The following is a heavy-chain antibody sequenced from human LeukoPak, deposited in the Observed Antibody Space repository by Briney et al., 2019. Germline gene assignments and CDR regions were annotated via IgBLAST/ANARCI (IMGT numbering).Heavy chain of an antibody. CDR3: ARGVRSGYDFWSGYYSSGAFDI. J-gene: IGHJ3*02. CDR1: GGSISSYY. CDR2: IYYSGST. D-gene: IGHD3-3*01. V-gene: IGHV4-59*12. Sequence: SETLSLTCTVSGGSISSYYWSWIRQPPGKGLEWIGYIYYSGSTNYNPSLKSRVTISVDTSKNQFSLKLSSVTAADTAVYYCARGVRSGYDFWSGYYSSGAFDIWGQGTMVTVSS.